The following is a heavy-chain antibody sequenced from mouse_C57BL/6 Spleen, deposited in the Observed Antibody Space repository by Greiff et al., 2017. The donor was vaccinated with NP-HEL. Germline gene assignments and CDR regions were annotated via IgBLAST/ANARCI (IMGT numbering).Heavy chain of an antibody. D-gene: IGHD3-2*02. CDR2: ISYDGSN. Sequence: VQLQQSGPGLVKPSQSLSLTCSVTGYSITSGYYWNWIRQFPGNKLEWMGYISYDGSNNYNPSLKNRISITRDTSKNQFFLKLNSVTTEDTATYYCAREGDSSGYVLYFDYWGKGTTLTVSS. V-gene: IGHV3-6*01. CDR1: GYSITSGYY. J-gene: IGHJ2*01. CDR3: AREGDSSGYVLYFDY.